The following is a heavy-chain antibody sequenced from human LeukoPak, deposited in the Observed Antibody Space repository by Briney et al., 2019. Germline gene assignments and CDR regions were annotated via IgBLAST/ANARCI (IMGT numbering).Heavy chain of an antibody. CDR1: GGSISSYY. CDR2: IYYSGST. CDR3: AREGSDYYGSGSYYRSYYYMDV. J-gene: IGHJ6*03. Sequence: SETLSLTCTVSGGSISSYYWSWIRQPPGKGLEWIGYIYYSGSTNYNPSLKSRVTISVDTSKNQFSLKLSSVTAADTAVYYCAREGSDYYGSGSYYRSYYYMDVWGKGTTVTISS. V-gene: IGHV4-59*01. D-gene: IGHD3-10*01.